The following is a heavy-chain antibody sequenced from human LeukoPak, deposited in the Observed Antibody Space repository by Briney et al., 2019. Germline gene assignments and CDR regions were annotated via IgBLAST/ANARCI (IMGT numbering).Heavy chain of an antibody. V-gene: IGHV4-59*07. CDR2: IYYSGST. D-gene: IGHD6-19*01. CDR3: ARGRLYNSGWPYFDY. CDR1: GDSISNYY. J-gene: IGHJ4*02. Sequence: SDTLSLTCTVSGDSISNYYWSWIRQPPGKGLEYIGYIYYSGSTNYNPSLKSRVTISLDTSKNQFSLKLSSVTAADTAVYYCARGRLYNSGWPYFDYWGQGTLVTVSS.